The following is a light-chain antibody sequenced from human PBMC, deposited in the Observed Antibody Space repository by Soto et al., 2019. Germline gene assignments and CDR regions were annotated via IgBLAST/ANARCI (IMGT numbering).Light chain of an antibody. Sequence: EIVLTQSPATLSLSPGERATLSCRASQSVDNYLAWYQQKPGQAPRLLIYDASNRATGIPDRFSGSGSGTGFTLAISSLEPEDFAVYYCQQGDNWPITFGQGTRLEIK. CDR1: QSVDNY. CDR2: DAS. CDR3: QQGDNWPIT. V-gene: IGKV3-11*01. J-gene: IGKJ5*01.